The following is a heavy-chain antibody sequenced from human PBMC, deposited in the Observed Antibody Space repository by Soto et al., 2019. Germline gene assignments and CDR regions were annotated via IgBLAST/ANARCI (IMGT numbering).Heavy chain of an antibody. CDR3: ARNYDRNGYYYHYYFEF. D-gene: IGHD3-22*01. CDR2: IYYSGST. Sequence: PSETLSLTCTVSGGSISSNNYYWGWIRQPPGKGLEWIGSIYYSGSTYYNPSLKSRLTISLDTPKNQFSLKLNSVTAADTAVYFCARNYDRNGYYYHYYFEFWGQGALVTVSS. J-gene: IGHJ4*02. CDR1: GGSISSNNYY. V-gene: IGHV4-39*01.